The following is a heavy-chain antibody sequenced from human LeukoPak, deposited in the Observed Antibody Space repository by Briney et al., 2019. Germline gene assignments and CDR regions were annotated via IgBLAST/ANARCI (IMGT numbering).Heavy chain of an antibody. CDR1: GYTLTELS. V-gene: IGHV1-24*01. D-gene: IGHD1-1*01. CDR3: ATEAGNVYFDS. CDR2: FDPGDGEI. Sequence: ASVKVSCKISGYTLTELSMHWVRQAPGKGLEWMGGFDPGDGEIIYAQKFQGRVTMTEDTSADTAYMELSGLRFEDTAVYYCATEAGNVYFDSWGQGTLVTVSS. J-gene: IGHJ4*02.